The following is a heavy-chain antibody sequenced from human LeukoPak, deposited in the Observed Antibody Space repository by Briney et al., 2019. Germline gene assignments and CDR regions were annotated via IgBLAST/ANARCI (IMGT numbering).Heavy chain of an antibody. CDR1: GGSISSSNW. CDR3: ARGYSSSGGEGWFDP. D-gene: IGHD6-6*01. CDR2: IYHSGST. Sequence: SETLSLTCAVSGGSISSSNWWSWVRQPPGKGLEWIGEIYHSGSTNYNPSLKSRVTISVDKSKNPFSLKLSSVTAADTAVYYCARGYSSSGGEGWFDPWGQGTLVTVSS. V-gene: IGHV4-4*02. J-gene: IGHJ5*02.